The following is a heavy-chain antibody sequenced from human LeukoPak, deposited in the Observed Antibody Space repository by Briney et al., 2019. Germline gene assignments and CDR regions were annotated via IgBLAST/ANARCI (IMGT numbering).Heavy chain of an antibody. V-gene: IGHV3-53*01. D-gene: IGHD3-9*01. CDR2: IYSGGST. J-gene: IGHJ4*01. CDR1: GFTFSSYA. CDR3: ASLIDFDY. Sequence: PGGSLRLSCAASGFTFSSYAMSWVRQAPGKGLEWVSVIYSGGSTYYADSVKGRFTISRDNSKNTLYLQMNSLRAEDTAVYYCASLIDFDYWGQGTLVTVSS.